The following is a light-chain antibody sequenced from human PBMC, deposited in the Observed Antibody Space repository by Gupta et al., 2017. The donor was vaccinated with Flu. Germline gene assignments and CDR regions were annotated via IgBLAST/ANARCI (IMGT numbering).Light chain of an antibody. CDR2: GAS. J-gene: IGKJ1*01. CDR1: QSITSY. Sequence: DIQMTQSPSSLSASVGDRVTITCRASQSITSYLNWYQQKVGKAPKVLIYGASSLQSGVPSRFSGSGSGTDFTLTISSLQPEDFATYYCQQTYSTPRTFGQGTKVEIK. V-gene: IGKV1-39*01. CDR3: QQTYSTPRT.